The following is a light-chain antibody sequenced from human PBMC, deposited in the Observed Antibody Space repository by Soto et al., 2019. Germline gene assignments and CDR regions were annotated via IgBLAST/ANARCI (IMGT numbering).Light chain of an antibody. V-gene: IGKV1-5*03. CDR2: KAS. Sequence: DIQMTQSPSTLSASVGDRVTITCRASQSISSWLAWYQQKPGKAPKLLIYKASSLESGVPSRFSGSGSGTAFTLTISSLQPDDFATYYSQQFNSDPRTFGKGTKVEIK. J-gene: IGKJ1*01. CDR1: QSISSW. CDR3: QQFNSDPRT.